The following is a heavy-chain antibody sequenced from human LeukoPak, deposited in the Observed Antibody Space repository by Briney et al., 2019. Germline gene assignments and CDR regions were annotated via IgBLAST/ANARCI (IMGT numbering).Heavy chain of an antibody. Sequence: SETLSLTCAVYGGSFSGYYWSWIRQPPGKGLEWIGEINHSGSTNYNPSLKSRVTISVDTSKNQFSLKLSSVTAADTAVYYCARGRGYDFWSGYLRPKYYFDYWGQGTLVTVSS. J-gene: IGHJ4*02. V-gene: IGHV4-34*01. CDR3: ARGRGYDFWSGYLRPKYYFDY. CDR2: INHSGST. D-gene: IGHD3-3*01. CDR1: GGSFSGYY.